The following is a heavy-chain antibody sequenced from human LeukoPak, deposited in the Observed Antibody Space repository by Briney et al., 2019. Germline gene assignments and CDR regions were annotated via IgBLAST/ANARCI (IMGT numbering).Heavy chain of an antibody. CDR2: ITTSGGST. Sequence: GGSLRLSCAASGFTFSSYAMSWLRQAPGEGLELVSFITTSGGSTYYADSVKGRFTISRDNAKNTLYLQMNSLRAEDTAVYYCAKDHYVSGRYDAFDIWGQGTMVTVSS. CDR3: AKDHYVSGRYDAFDI. J-gene: IGHJ3*02. D-gene: IGHD3-10*01. CDR1: GFTFSSYA. V-gene: IGHV3-23*01.